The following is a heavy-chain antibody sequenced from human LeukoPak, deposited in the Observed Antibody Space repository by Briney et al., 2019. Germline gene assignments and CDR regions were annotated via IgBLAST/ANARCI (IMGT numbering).Heavy chain of an antibody. V-gene: IGHV3-21*01. D-gene: IGHD3-16*02. Sequence: PGGSLRLSCTTSGFTFGDFAMSWFRQAPGKGLEWVSSISSSSSYIYYADSVKGRFTISRDNAKNSLYLQMNSLRAEDTAVYYCARDLSGRHYYYYYMDVWGKGTTVTVSS. CDR1: GFTFGDFA. J-gene: IGHJ6*03. CDR3: ARDLSGRHYYYYYMDV. CDR2: ISSSSSYI.